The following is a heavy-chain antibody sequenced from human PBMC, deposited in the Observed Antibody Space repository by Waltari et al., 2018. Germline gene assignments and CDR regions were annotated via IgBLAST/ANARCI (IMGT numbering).Heavy chain of an antibody. CDR2: IDWDDDK. D-gene: IGHD2-2*01. Sequence: QVTLRESGPALVRPTQTLTLTCTFSGFSLSVNGMCVSWIRQPPGKALEWLARIDWDDDKYYSTSLKTRLTISKDTANNQVVLTMTNMDPVHTATYYCARGYATSDFDYWGQGTLVTVSS. CDR1: GFSLSVNGMC. V-gene: IGHV2-70*15. CDR3: ARGYATSDFDY. J-gene: IGHJ4*02.